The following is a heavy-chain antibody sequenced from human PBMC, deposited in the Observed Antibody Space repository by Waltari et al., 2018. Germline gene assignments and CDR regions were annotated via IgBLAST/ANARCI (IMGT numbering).Heavy chain of an antibody. CDR2: IGYDGSNK. Sequence: QVQLVESGGGVVQPGRSLRLSCAASGFTFSSYGMHWVRQAPGKGVGGVAVIGYDGSNKYYADSGKGRFTISRDNSKNTLYLQMNSRRAEDTAVYYCASQEILTGYYNGPFDYWGQGTLVTVSS. V-gene: IGHV3-33*01. CDR3: ASQEILTGYYNGPFDY. J-gene: IGHJ4*02. CDR1: GFTFSSYG. D-gene: IGHD3-9*01.